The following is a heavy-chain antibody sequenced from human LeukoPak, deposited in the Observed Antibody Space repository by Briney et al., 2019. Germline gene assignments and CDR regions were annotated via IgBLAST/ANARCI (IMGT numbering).Heavy chain of an antibody. V-gene: IGHV4-34*01. J-gene: IGHJ4*02. CDR2: INHSGST. D-gene: IGHD6-6*01. Sequence: SETLSLTCAVYGGSFSGYYWSWIRQPPGKGLEWIGEINHSGSTNYNPSLKSRVTISVDTSKNQFSLKLSSVTAADTAVYYCARGTHPPKVPAALRYSSSSYFDYWGQGTLVTVSS. CDR1: GGSFSGYY. CDR3: ARGTHPPKVPAALRYSSSSYFDY.